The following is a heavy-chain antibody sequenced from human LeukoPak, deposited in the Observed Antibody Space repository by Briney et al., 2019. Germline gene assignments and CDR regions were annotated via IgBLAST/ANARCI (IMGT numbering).Heavy chain of an antibody. J-gene: IGHJ5*02. CDR3: AKPPLRGIVVVPAAQSPEFDP. CDR2: IYNSDIT. D-gene: IGHD2-2*01. Sequence: GGSLRLSCAASGFTVSNNYMSWVRQAPGKGLEWVSVIYNSDITYYADSVKGRFTISRDNSKNTLYLQMNSLRAEDTAVYYCAKPPLRGIVVVPAAQSPEFDPWGQGTLVTVSS. CDR1: GFTVSNNY. V-gene: IGHV3-53*01.